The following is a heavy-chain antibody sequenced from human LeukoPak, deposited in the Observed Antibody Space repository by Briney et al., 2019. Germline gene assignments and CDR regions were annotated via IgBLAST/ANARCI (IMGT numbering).Heavy chain of an antibody. D-gene: IGHD6-19*01. CDR1: GFTFNNYG. CDR2: IPDDGRNK. J-gene: IGHJ4*02. V-gene: IGHV3-30*03. Sequence: GGSLRLSCAASGFTFNNYGMHYVRQAPGKGLEWVAVIPDDGRNKNYADSVKGRFTISRDNSNNTLYLQMNSLRADDTAVYYCARDFSSGWVDYWGQGTLVTVSS. CDR3: ARDFSSGWVDY.